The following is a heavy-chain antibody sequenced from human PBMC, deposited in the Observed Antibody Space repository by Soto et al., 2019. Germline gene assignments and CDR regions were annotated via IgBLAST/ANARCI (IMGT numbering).Heavy chain of an antibody. CDR3: ARDPGQDEAMDY. V-gene: IGHV3-33*01. Sequence: GGSLRLSCAASGFTFSNYGMHWVRQAPGKGLEWVAVIWHDGKNKYYADSAEGRLTISRDNSKNTLYLQLNSLRAEDTAVYYCARDPGQDEAMDYWGQGTLVTVSS. J-gene: IGHJ4*02. CDR1: GFTFSNYG. CDR2: IWHDGKNK.